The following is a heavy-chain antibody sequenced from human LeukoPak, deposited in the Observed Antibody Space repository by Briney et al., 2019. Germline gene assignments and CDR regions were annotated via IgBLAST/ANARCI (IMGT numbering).Heavy chain of an antibody. Sequence: SETLSLTCAVSGGSMSSYYWSWIRQPPGKGLEWIGYIFYSGSTNYNPSVKGRVTISVDTSKNQFSLKLSSVTAADTAVYYCARILDCSSSSCSYGMDVWGQGTMVTVSS. CDR1: GGSMSSYY. J-gene: IGHJ6*02. CDR3: ARILDCSSSSCSYGMDV. D-gene: IGHD2-15*01. V-gene: IGHV4-59*08. CDR2: IFYSGST.